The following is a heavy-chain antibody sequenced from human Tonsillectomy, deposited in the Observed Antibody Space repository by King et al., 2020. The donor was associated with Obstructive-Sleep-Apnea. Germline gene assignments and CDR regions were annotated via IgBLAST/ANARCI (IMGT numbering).Heavy chain of an antibody. CDR3: ASDFQGIAVAVGSTLAFDP. CDR1: GFTFSSYS. D-gene: IGHD6-19*01. V-gene: IGHV3-48*04. J-gene: IGHJ5*02. CDR2: ISSTGRTE. Sequence: VQLVESGGGLVQPGGSLRLSCAASGFTFSSYSMNWVRQAPGKGLEWVSYISSTGRTEHYADSVKGRFTISRDNAKNSLYLQMNSLRAEDTALYYCASDFQGIAVAVGSTLAFDPWGQGTLVPVSS.